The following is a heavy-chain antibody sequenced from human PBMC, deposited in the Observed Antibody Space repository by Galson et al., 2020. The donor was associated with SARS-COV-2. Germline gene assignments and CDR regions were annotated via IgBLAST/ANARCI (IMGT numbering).Heavy chain of an antibody. D-gene: IGHD2-2*01. CDR1: GCTISSNNR. CDR3: ARVGIVVPSAMLWYFDL. J-gene: IGHJ2*01. V-gene: IGHV4-4*02. CDR2: IYHTASS. Sequence: ASETLSLTCAVSGCTISSNNRWSWVSQPPGKGLEWNGEIYHTASSNYNSYLTSRVTISVDKSKNQFSLNLSSATAADTAGYYCARVGIVVPSAMLWYFDLWGRGTLVTVSS.